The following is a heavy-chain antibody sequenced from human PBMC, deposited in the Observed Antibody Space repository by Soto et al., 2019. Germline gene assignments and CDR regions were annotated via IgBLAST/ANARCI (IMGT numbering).Heavy chain of an antibody. CDR3: ARRPPPNYGMDV. CDR1: GDSINSHY. Sequence: QVQLQESGPGLLKPSETLSLTCTVSGDSINSHYWNWIRQPPGKGLEWIGYIYYSGSTNYNPSRKSRVAISVDTSKNQFSLRLSSVTAADTAVYYCARRPPPNYGMDVWGQGTTVTVSS. V-gene: IGHV4-59*08. J-gene: IGHJ6*02. CDR2: IYYSGST.